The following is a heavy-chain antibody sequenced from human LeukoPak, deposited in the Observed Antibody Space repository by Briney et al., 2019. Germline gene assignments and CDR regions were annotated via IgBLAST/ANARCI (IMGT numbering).Heavy chain of an antibody. J-gene: IGHJ6*03. D-gene: IGHD6-13*01. Sequence: GGSLRLSCAASEFTFSNYGMHWVRQALGEGLEWVAFIRYDGSNKYYADSVKGRFTISRDNSKNTLYLQMNSLRAEDTAVYYCAKDGARQLGYYYMDVWGKGTTVTVSS. CDR2: IRYDGSNK. V-gene: IGHV3-30*02. CDR3: AKDGARQLGYYYMDV. CDR1: EFTFSNYG.